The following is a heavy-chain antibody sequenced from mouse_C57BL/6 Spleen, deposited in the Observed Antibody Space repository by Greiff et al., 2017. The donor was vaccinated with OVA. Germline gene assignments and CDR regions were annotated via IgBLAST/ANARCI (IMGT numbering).Heavy chain of an antibody. V-gene: IGHV1-59*01. CDR1: GYTFTSYW. CDR3: ATITSPVDY. CDR2: IDPSDSYT. D-gene: IGHD1-1*01. Sequence: VQLQQPGAELVRPGTSVKLSCKASGYTFTSYWMHWVKQRPGQGLEWIGVIDPSDSYTNYNQKFKGKATLTVDKSSSTAYMQLSSLTSEDSAVYRCATITSPVDYWGQGTTLTVSS. J-gene: IGHJ2*01.